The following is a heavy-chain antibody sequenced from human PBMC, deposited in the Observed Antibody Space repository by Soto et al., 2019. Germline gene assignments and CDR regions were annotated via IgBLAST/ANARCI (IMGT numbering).Heavy chain of an antibody. CDR2: ISTYSGDT. V-gene: IGHV1-18*01. D-gene: IGHD5-12*01. J-gene: IGHJ5*02. Sequence: QVHLVQSGVEVKTPGASVKVSCQASGYTFFTYDISWVRQAPGQGLEWMGWISTYSGDTKYAQKFQGRVTMTTATSTTTAYLELRSLRADDTAVYYCARHHGPTTSEDWFDPWGQGPLVTVSS. CDR3: ARHHGPTTSEDWFDP. CDR1: GYTFFTYD.